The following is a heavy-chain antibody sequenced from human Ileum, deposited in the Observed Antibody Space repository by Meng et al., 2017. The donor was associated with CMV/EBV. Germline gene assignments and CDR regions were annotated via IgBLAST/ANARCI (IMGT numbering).Heavy chain of an antibody. V-gene: IGHV3-11*04. CDR3: ARGGLWRCGLDV. J-gene: IGHJ6*01. D-gene: IGHD3-16*01. Sequence: GGFLRPSCAVSGFTYSDYYMSWIRQAPGKGLEWVSYISSSGSTIYYADSVKGRFTISRDNANNSLHLQINSLRVEDTAGYYCARGGLWRCGLDVWGQGNTVTVSS. CDR1: GFTYSDYY. CDR2: ISSSGSTI.